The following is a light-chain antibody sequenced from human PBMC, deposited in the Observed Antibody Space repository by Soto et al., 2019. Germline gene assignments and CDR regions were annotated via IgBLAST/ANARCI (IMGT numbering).Light chain of an antibody. CDR2: RAS. V-gene: IGKV4-1*01. CDR1: QSVLYSSNNNNY. J-gene: IGKJ1*01. Sequence: DIVMTQSPDSLAVSLGERATINCKSSQSVLYSSNNNNYLAWYQQKQGQPPKLLIYRASTRESGVPERFSGSGSGTDFPLTISSLQAEDVAVYYCHHYYTNPLTFGQGTKVEIK. CDR3: HHYYTNPLT.